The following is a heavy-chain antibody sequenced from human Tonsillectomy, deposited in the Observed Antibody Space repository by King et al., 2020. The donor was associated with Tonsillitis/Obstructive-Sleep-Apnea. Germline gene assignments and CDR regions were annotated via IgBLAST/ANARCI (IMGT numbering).Heavy chain of an antibody. CDR3: VREETGGLFDF. J-gene: IGHJ4*02. Sequence: QLVQSGAGVKKPGASVKGSWQASGFTFTTYYMHWVRQAPGQGLEWMGLIHAGAGNTHYPQKFLGKVSIMRDTSTRRVYMELSSLTSDDTAVYFCVREETGGLFDFWGQGTLVTVSS. CDR2: IHAGAGNT. D-gene: IGHD3-16*01. V-gene: IGHV1-46*01. CDR1: GFTFTTYY.